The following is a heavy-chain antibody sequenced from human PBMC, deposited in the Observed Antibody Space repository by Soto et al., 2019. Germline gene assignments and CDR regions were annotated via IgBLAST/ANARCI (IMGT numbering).Heavy chain of an antibody. D-gene: IGHD3-10*01. V-gene: IGHV1-18*01. CDR3: ARGVGSGSYYNQYNWFDP. J-gene: IGHJ5*02. CDR1: GYTFTNYG. CDR2: INVYNGNT. Sequence: QVQXVQSXGXVXXPGXSVKVSCKASGYTFTNYGISWVRQAPGQGLEWMGWINVYNGNTKYAQKVQGRVTMTTDTSTSTAYMELRSLRSDDTAVYYCARGVGSGSYYNQYNWFDPWGQGTLVTVSS.